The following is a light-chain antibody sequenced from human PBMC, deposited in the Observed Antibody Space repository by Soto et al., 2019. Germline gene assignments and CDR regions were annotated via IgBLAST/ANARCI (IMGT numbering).Light chain of an antibody. Sequence: QSVLTQPASVSGSPGQSITISCTGNSSDVGSYNLVSWYQQHPGKAPKLMIYEVSKRPSGVSNRFSGSKSGNTASLTISGLQAEDEADYYCCSYAGSRTYVVFGGGTKLTVL. V-gene: IGLV2-23*02. J-gene: IGLJ2*01. CDR2: EVS. CDR3: CSYAGSRTYVV. CDR1: SSDVGSYNL.